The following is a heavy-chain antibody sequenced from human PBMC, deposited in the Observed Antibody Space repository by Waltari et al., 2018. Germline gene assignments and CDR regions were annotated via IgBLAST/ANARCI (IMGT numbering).Heavy chain of an antibody. V-gene: IGHV4-4*07. CDR2: IYTSGST. CDR3: ARDGGVATTYWYFDL. CDR1: GGSISSYY. D-gene: IGHD5-12*01. J-gene: IGHJ2*01. Sequence: QVQLQESGPGLVKPSETLSLTCTVSGGSISSYYWSWIRQPAGKGLEWIGRIYTSGSTNCNPSLKSRVTMSVDTSKTHVSLKLSSVTAADTAVYYCARDGGVATTYWYFDLWGRGTLVTVSS.